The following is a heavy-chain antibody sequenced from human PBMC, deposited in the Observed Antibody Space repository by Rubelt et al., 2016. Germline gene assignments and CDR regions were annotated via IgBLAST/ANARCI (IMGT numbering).Heavy chain of an antibody. D-gene: IGHD5-24*01. CDR1: GGTFISYA. J-gene: IGHJ4*02. Sequence: QVQLVQSGAEVKKPGSSVKVSCTAFGGTFISYAISWVRQAPGQGLEWMGRIIPILGIANYAQKFQGRVTITADKSTGTAYMELSSLRSEDTAVYYCARDGYNDIWGFFDYWGQGTLVTVSS. V-gene: IGHV1-69*04. CDR3: ARDGYNDIWGFFDY. CDR2: IIPILGIA.